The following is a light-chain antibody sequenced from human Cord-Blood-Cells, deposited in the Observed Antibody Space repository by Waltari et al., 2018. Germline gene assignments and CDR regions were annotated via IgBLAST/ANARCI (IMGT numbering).Light chain of an antibody. CDR2: GAS. CDR3: QQYNNWYT. V-gene: IGKV3-15*01. Sequence: EIVMTQSPATLSVSPGESATLSCRASQSVSSNLAWYQQNPGKAPRLLIYGASTRATGIPARFSGSWSGTEFTLTISSLHSEDFAVYYCQQYNNWYTFGQGTKLEIK. CDR1: QSVSSN. J-gene: IGKJ2*01.